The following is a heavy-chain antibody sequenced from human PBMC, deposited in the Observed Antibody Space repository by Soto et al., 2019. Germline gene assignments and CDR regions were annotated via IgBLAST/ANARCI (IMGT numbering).Heavy chain of an antibody. J-gene: IGHJ4*02. CDR3: ARWNWQQQDFPH. D-gene: IGHD6-13*01. CDR2: IFRDGNTK. V-gene: IGHV3-33*01. CDR1: GFSFSNYG. Sequence: RLSCAASGFSFSNYGMHWVRQAPGKGLEWVAAIFRDGNTKQYADSVKGRFSVSRDNSQNTLYLQMNSLRAGDTAVYYCARWNWQQQDFPHWGQGTLLTGSS.